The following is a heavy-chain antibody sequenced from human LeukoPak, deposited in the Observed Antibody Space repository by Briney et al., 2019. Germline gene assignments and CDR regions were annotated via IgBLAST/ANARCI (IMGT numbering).Heavy chain of an antibody. Sequence: PSETLPLTCAVYGGSFSGYYWSWIRQPPGKGLEWIGEINHSGSTNYNPSLKSRVTISVDTSKNQFSLKLSSVTAADTAVYYCARGVRYSSGWYALFYFDYWGQGTLVTVSS. J-gene: IGHJ4*02. CDR2: INHSGST. CDR3: ARGVRYSSGWYALFYFDY. D-gene: IGHD6-19*01. V-gene: IGHV4-34*01. CDR1: GGSFSGYY.